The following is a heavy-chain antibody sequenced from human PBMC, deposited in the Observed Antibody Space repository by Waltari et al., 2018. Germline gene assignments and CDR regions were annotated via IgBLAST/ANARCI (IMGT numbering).Heavy chain of an antibody. Sequence: EVQLVESGGGLIQPGVSLRLSCAASGFTVSSHYMSWVRQAPGKGLEWVSVIYSGGSTYYADSVKGRFTISRDNSKNTLYLQMNSLRAEDTAVYYCAREDRTLFGVVYGMDVWGQGTTVTVSS. CDR1: GFTVSSHY. CDR2: IYSGGST. D-gene: IGHD3-3*01. V-gene: IGHV3-53*01. J-gene: IGHJ6*02. CDR3: AREDRTLFGVVYGMDV.